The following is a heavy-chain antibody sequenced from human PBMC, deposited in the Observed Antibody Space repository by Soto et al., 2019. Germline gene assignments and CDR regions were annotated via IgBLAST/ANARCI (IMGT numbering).Heavy chain of an antibody. CDR3: ARVCDHHFSTAYYGGPDS. CDR2: ISAYSGNT. J-gene: IGHJ4*02. CDR1: GYTFSSYG. D-gene: IGHD3-3*02. Sequence: ASVKVSCKATGYTFSSYGISWVRQAPGQGLEWMGWISAYSGNTIYAQKLQGRVTMTTETSTSTAYMELRSLMSDDTAVYYCARVCDHHFSTAYYGGPDSWGQGTLVTVSS. V-gene: IGHV1-18*01.